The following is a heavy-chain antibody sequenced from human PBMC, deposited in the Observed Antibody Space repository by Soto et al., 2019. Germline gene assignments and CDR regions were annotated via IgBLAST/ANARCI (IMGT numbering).Heavy chain of an antibody. Sequence: SETLSLTCAVSSFSISSGYYWGWVRQPPGKGLEWIGSLYNSGTTTYSPSLKSRVTISIETSNNQFSLTLRSVTAADAAVYYCAGCVSTACPPPSGLQFFDLWGQGSLVTV. CDR2: LYNSGTT. V-gene: IGHV4-38-2*01. CDR3: AGCVSTACPPPSGLQFFDL. J-gene: IGHJ4*02. CDR1: SFSISSGYY. D-gene: IGHD4-4*01.